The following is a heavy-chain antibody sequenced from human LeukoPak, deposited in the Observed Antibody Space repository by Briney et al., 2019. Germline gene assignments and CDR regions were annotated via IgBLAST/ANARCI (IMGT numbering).Heavy chain of an antibody. CDR2: IKQDGSEE. Sequence: GGSLRLSCAASGFIFSSYWMSWVRQAPGKGLEWVANIKQDGSEEVYVDSVKGRFTISRDNAKNSLFLQMNTLRAEDTAVYYCARDPYSSTWSYGMDVWGQGTTVTVSS. V-gene: IGHV3-7*05. CDR3: ARDPYSSTWSYGMDV. D-gene: IGHD6-6*01. J-gene: IGHJ6*02. CDR1: GFIFSSYW.